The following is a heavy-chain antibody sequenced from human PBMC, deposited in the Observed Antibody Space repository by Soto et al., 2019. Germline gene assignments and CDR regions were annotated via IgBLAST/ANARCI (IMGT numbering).Heavy chain of an antibody. CDR3: ARVEVGDTAMVTASGSFVF. CDR1: GYTFTGYY. J-gene: IGHJ4*02. Sequence: ASVKVSCKASGYTFTGYYMHWVRQAPGQGLEWMGWINPNSGGTNYAQKFQGRVTMTRDTSISTAYMELSRLRSGDTAVYYCARVEVGDTAMVTASGSFVFWGQGTLVTVSS. V-gene: IGHV1-2*02. CDR2: INPNSGGT. D-gene: IGHD5-18*01.